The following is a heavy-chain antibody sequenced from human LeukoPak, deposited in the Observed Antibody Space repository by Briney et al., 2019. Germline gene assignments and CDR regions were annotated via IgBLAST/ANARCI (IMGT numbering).Heavy chain of an antibody. CDR2: IYYSGST. V-gene: IGHV4-30-4*01. CDR3: ARAGVDIVATMSYYFDY. J-gene: IGHJ4*02. Sequence: SETLSLTCTVSGGSISSGDYYWSWIRQPPGKGLEWIGYIYYSGSTYYNPSLKSRVTISADTSKNQFSLKLSSVTAADTAVYYCARAGVDIVATMSYYFDYWGQGTLVTVSS. CDR1: GGSISSGDYY. D-gene: IGHD5-12*01.